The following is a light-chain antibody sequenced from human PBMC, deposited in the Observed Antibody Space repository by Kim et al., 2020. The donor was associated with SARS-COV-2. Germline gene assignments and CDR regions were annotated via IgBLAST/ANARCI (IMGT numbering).Light chain of an antibody. Sequence: ASVGDRVTVTCRASQDIRKYFDWFQQKPGKAPKLLIYDTSTLEVGVPLRFSGSGSGTHFTLTISGLQPEDVATYYCQQSDNLPFTFGPGTKVDIK. CDR1: QDIRKY. CDR3: QQSDNLPFT. J-gene: IGKJ3*01. CDR2: DTS. V-gene: IGKV1-33*01.